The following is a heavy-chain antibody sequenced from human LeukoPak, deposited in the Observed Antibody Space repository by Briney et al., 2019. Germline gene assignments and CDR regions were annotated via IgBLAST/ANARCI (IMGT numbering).Heavy chain of an antibody. CDR2: INSDGSST. CDR1: GFTLSSSW. D-gene: IGHD2-2*02. V-gene: IGHV3-74*01. CDR3: ARALEVAYIVVVRAAILGRSADY. J-gene: IGHJ4*02. Sequence: GGSLRLSCAASGFTLSSSWMHWVRQAPGKGLVWVSRINSDGSSTSYADSVKGRFTISRDNAKNTLYLQMNSLRAEDTAVYYCARALEVAYIVVVRAAILGRSADYWGQGTVVTVSS.